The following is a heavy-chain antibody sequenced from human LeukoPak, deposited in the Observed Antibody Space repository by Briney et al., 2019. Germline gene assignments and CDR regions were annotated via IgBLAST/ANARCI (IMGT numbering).Heavy chain of an antibody. V-gene: IGHV4-39*01. J-gene: IGHJ3*02. CDR2: IYFTGGT. Sequence: PSETLSLTCTVSGGSIRSSGYYWDWIRQPPGKGLEYIGSIYFTGGTYYNPSLKSRVTISVDTSKNQFPLNLSSVTAADTAVYYCASPNLIDNSVYSDAFAIWGQGTMVTVSS. D-gene: IGHD3-22*01. CDR3: ASPNLIDNSVYSDAFAI. CDR1: GGSIRSSGYY.